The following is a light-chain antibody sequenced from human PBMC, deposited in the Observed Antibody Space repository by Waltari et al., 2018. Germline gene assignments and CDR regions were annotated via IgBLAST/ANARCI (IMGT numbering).Light chain of an antibody. J-gene: IGKJ4*01. Sequence: EIVLTQSPATLSLSPGERATLSCRASQPVSSYLAWYQQKPGQAPRLLIYDASNRAPGIPARFSGSGSGTDFTLTISSLEPEDFAVYYCQQRSKSPLAFGGGTKVEIK. V-gene: IGKV3-11*01. CDR3: QQRSKSPLA. CDR2: DAS. CDR1: QPVSSY.